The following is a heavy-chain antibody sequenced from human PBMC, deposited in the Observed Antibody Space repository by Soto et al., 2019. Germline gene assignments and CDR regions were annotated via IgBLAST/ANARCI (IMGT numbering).Heavy chain of an antibody. CDR2: INPNNGDT. Sequence: ASVKVSCKASGYTFTGYFVHWVRQAPGQGLEWMGWINPNNGDTNYAQNFQGRVTMTRDTSINTAYMELSRLRSDDTAVYYCARELQGLYYFDYWGQRTLVTVSS. D-gene: IGHD4-4*01. J-gene: IGHJ4*02. CDR3: ARELQGLYYFDY. V-gene: IGHV1-2*02. CDR1: GYTFTGYF.